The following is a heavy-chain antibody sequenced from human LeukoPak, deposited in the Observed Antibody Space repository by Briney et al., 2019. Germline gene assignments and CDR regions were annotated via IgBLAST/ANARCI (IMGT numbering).Heavy chain of an antibody. J-gene: IGHJ4*02. CDR1: GFTFSSYA. CDR2: ISWNSGSI. CDR3: AKDSPSSGWY. Sequence: GGSLRLSCAASGFTFSSYAMHWVRQAPGKGLEWVSGISWNSGSIGYADSVKGRFTISRDNAKNSLYLQMNSLRAEDTTLYYCAKDSPSSGWYWGQGTLVTVSS. D-gene: IGHD6-19*01. V-gene: IGHV3-9*01.